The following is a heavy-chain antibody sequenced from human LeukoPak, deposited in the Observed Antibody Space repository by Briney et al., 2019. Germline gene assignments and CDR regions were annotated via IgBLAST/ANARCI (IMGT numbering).Heavy chain of an antibody. CDR3: ARRDYYYYYYMDV. CDR1: GGSFSGYY. CDR2: INHSGST. J-gene: IGHJ6*03. V-gene: IGHV4-34*01. Sequence: PSETLSLTCAVYGGSFSGYYWSWIRQPPGKGLEWIGEINHSGSTNYNPSLKSRVTISVDTSKNQFSLKLSSVTAADMAVYYCARRDYYYYYYMDVWGKGTTVTVSS.